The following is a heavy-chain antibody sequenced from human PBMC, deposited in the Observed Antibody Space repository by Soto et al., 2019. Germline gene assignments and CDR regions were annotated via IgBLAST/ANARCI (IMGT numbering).Heavy chain of an antibody. V-gene: IGHV5-51*01. CDR3: ARGGIAAPPYYYYGMDV. J-gene: IGHJ6*02. D-gene: IGHD6-6*01. Sequence: GESLMISCKGSGYSFTSYWIGWVRQMPGKGLEWMGIIYPGDSDTRYSPSFQGQVTISADKSISTAYLQWSSLKASDTAMYYCARGGIAAPPYYYYGMDVWGQGTTVTVSS. CDR2: IYPGDSDT. CDR1: GYSFTSYW.